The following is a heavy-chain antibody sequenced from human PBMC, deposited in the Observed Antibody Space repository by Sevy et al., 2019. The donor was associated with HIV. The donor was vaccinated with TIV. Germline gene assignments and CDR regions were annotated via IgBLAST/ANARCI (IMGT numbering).Heavy chain of an antibody. CDR1: GFTFSSYS. V-gene: IGHV3-21*01. CDR3: ARDAGSGWQKYFQQ. J-gene: IGHJ1*01. CDR2: ISSSSSYI. Sequence: GGSLRLSCAASGFTFSSYSMNWVRQAPGKGLEWVSSISSSSSYIYYADSVKGRFTISRDNAKNSLYLQMNSLRAEDTAVYYCARDAGSGWQKYFQQWGQGTLVTVSS. D-gene: IGHD6-19*01.